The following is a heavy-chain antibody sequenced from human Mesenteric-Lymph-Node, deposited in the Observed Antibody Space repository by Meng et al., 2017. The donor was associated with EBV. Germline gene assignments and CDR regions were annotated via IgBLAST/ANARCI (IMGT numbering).Heavy chain of an antibody. D-gene: IGHD3-22*01. CDR1: GCSIGITNYY. CDR3: AREPYYYHSSGFSGRDY. CDR2: IYFSGST. J-gene: IGHJ4*02. V-gene: IGHV4-39*07. Sequence: QLQLQESGPGLVKPSETLSLTCTVSGCSIGITNYYWGWIRQPPGKGLEWIGTIYFSGSTYYNPSLQSRVTISIDTSKNQFSLKLNSVTAADTAVYYCAREPYYYHSSGFSGRDYWGQGTLVNVSS.